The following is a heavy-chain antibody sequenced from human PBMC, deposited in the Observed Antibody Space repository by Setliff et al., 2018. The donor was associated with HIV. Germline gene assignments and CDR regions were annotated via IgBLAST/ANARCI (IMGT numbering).Heavy chain of an antibody. CDR3: TTIQKLTTPVDY. Sequence: SLRLSCAASGFTFSNAWMNWVRQAPGKGLEWVGRIKSERDGGTTDYAAPVKGRFTISTDDSKNTLYLEMNSLKTEDTAVYYCTTIQKLTTPVDYWGQGTLVTVSS. J-gene: IGHJ4*02. CDR2: IKSERDGGTT. V-gene: IGHV3-15*07. CDR1: GFTFSNAW. D-gene: IGHD4-17*01.